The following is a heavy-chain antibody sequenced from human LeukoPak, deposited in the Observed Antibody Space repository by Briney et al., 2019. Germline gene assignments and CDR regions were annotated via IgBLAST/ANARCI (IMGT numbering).Heavy chain of an antibody. J-gene: IGHJ4*02. V-gene: IGHV3-7*05. CDR1: GFMFSSYW. CDR2: IKQDGSEK. Sequence: PRGSLRLSCAASGFMFSSYWMSWVRQAPGKGLEWVANIKQDGSEKYYVDSVKGRFTISRDNAKNSLYLQMNSLRAEDTAVYYCSTTQSLDYWGQGTLVPVSS. CDR3: STTQSLDY. D-gene: IGHD4-11*01.